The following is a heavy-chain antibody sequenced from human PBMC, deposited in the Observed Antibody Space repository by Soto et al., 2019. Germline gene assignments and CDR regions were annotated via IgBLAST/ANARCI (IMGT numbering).Heavy chain of an antibody. CDR1: GYTFTSYY. V-gene: IGHV1-46*01. Sequence: ASVKVSCKASGYTFTSYYMHWVRQAPGQGLEWMGIINPSGGSTSYAQKFQGRVTMTRDTSTSTVYMELSSLRSEDTAVYYCAREGTFGGVIVLNFDYWAQGTLVTVSS. D-gene: IGHD3-16*02. CDR2: INPSGGST. CDR3: AREGTFGGVIVLNFDY. J-gene: IGHJ4*02.